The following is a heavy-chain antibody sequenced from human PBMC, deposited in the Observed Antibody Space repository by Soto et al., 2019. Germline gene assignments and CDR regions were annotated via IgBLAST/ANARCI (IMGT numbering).Heavy chain of an antibody. CDR2: VYYGGST. CDR1: GDSIRSYY. J-gene: IGHJ4*02. V-gene: IGHV4-59*01. CDR3: AGEGALATFGVV. Sequence: SETLSLTCTVSGDSIRSYYWTWIRQPPGRGLEWIGHVYYGGSTNYNPSLQSRVTISLDTSKNQFSLRLTSMTAADAAVYYCAGEGALATFGVVWGQGARVTVSS. D-gene: IGHD3-3*01.